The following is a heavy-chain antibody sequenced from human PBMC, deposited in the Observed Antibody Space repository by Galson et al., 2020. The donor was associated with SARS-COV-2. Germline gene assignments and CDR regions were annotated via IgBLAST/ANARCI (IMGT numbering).Heavy chain of an antibody. CDR1: GYSISSGYY. V-gene: IGHV4-38-2*02. Sequence: SQTLSLTCTVSGYSISSGYYWGWYRQPPGQGLERIGLVYNDGRPYYNPSLKSRVTISVGTSKNRFSLKLTSVTAADTAVYYCAAACSAGSCLQGYQWFDPWGQGALVFVSS. CDR2: VYNDGRP. CDR3: AAACSAGSCLQGYQWFDP. J-gene: IGHJ5*02. D-gene: IGHD2-15*01.